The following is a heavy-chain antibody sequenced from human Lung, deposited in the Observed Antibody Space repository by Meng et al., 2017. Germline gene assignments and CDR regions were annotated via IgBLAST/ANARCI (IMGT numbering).Heavy chain of an antibody. CDR2: IGHSGFT. V-gene: IGHV4-39*01. J-gene: IGHJ5*02. CDR3: VRSSAWVRTGFDP. CDR1: GGSISTSGYY. Sequence: QSQLQESGPGWVKPSEALSLTCSVPGGSISTSGYYWGWIRQPPGKGLEWIGSIGHSGFTYYTPSLKSRVAVSLDTSKSQFSLMLTSVTAADTAVYYCVRSSAWVRTGFDPWGQGTLVTVSS. D-gene: IGHD6-19*01.